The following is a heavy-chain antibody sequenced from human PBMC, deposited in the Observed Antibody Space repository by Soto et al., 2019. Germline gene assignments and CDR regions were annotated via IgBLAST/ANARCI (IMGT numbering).Heavy chain of an antibody. V-gene: IGHV5-10-1*04. D-gene: IGHD6-19*01. J-gene: IGHJ4*02. CDR3: ARREGTGWAY. CDR2: IDPSDSYT. Sequence: PGESLKISCKGSGYSFSGYWISWVRQMPGKGLEWMGRIDPSDSYTNYSPSFQGQVTISADKSISTAYLQWSNLKASDTAIYYCARREGTGWAYWGQGTLVTVSS. CDR1: GYSFSGYW.